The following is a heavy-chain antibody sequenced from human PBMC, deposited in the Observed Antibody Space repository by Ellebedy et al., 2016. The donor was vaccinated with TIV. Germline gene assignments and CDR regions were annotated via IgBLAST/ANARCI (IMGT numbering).Heavy chain of an antibody. V-gene: IGHV3-30*02. CDR1: GFSFSNYG. Sequence: GGSLRLSCVASGFSFSNYGMHWVRQAPGKGLEWVAFKRFDGRNEYNGDSVKGRFFISRDVSKNTLFLQMNRLRAEDTAIYYCTRETNPSPGAVAGTGFDCWGQGTLVIVSS. CDR3: TRETNPSPGAVAGTGFDC. D-gene: IGHD6-19*01. CDR2: KRFDGRNE. J-gene: IGHJ4*02.